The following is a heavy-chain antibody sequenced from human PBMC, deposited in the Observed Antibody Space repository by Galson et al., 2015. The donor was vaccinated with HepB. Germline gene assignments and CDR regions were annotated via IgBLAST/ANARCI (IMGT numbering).Heavy chain of an antibody. J-gene: IGHJ4*02. Sequence: SLRLSCAASGFTFSSYSMNWVRQAPGKGLEWVSSISSSSYIYYADSVKGRFTISRDNAKNSLYLQMNSLRAEDTAVYYCARDRGYCSGGSCYRHFDYWGQGTLVTVSS. CDR2: ISSSSYI. CDR3: ARDRGYCSGGSCYRHFDY. V-gene: IGHV3-21*01. CDR1: GFTFSSYS. D-gene: IGHD2-15*01.